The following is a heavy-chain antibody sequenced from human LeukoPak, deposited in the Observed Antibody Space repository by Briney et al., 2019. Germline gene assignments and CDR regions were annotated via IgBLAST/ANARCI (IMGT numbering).Heavy chain of an antibody. CDR3: ARSHSSGFLYFDY. Sequence: GGSLRLSCAASGFTFSSYAMSWVRQAPGKGLEWVAVISYDGSNKYYADSVKGRFTISRDNSKNTLYLQMNSLRAEDTAVYYCARSHSSGFLYFDYWGQGTLVTVSS. J-gene: IGHJ4*02. V-gene: IGHV3-30-3*01. D-gene: IGHD3-22*01. CDR1: GFTFSSYA. CDR2: ISYDGSNK.